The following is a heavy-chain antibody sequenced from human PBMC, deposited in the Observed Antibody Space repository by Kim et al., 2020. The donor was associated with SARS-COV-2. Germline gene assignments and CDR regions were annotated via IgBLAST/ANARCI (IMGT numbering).Heavy chain of an antibody. J-gene: IGHJ4*01. V-gene: IGHV4-34*01. D-gene: IGHD3-9*01. CDR3: ARGVRRVLRYFDWLSPLD. Sequence: SETLSLTCAVYGGSFSGYYWSWIRQPPGKGLEWIGEINHSGSTNYNPSLKSRVTISADTSKNQFSLKLSSVTAADTAAYYCARGVRRVLRYFDWLSPLD. CDR2: INHSGST. CDR1: GGSFSGYY.